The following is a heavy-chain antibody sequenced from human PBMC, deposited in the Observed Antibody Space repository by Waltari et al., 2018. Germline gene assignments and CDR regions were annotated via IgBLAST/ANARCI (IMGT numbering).Heavy chain of an antibody. Sequence: QLQLQESGPGLVKPSETLSLTCAVSGGSVSSSNYYWGWIRQPPGKGLEWVGSIYYSGNTYYNPSVKGRLTISVDTSKNQFSLKLNSVTAADTAVYYCARDTSSSVGLFDCWGQGTLVTVSS. D-gene: IGHD6-6*01. V-gene: IGHV4-39*01. CDR2: IYYSGNT. CDR1: GGSVSSSNYY. CDR3: ARDTSSSVGLFDC. J-gene: IGHJ4*02.